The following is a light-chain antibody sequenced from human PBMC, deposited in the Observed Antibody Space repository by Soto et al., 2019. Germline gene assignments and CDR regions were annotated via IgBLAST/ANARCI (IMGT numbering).Light chain of an antibody. V-gene: IGKV1-5*03. Sequence: DIQMTQSPSTLSGSVGDRVTITCRASQTISSWLAWYQQKPGKAPKLLIYKASTLKSGVPSRFSGSGSGKEFTLTISSLQPDDFGTYYCQHYNSYSEAFGQGTKVELK. J-gene: IGKJ1*01. CDR3: QHYNSYSEA. CDR1: QTISSW. CDR2: KAS.